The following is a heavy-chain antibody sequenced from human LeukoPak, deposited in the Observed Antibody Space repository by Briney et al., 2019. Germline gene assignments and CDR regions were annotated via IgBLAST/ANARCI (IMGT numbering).Heavy chain of an antibody. CDR3: ARDSTVADGAFDI. V-gene: IGHV4-59*01. Sequence: SETLSLTCTVSGGSISSYYWSWIRQPPGKGLEWIGYIYYSGSTNYNPSLKSRVTISVDSSKNQFSLKLSSVTAADTAVYCCARDSTVADGAFDIWGQGTMVTVSS. D-gene: IGHD4-17*01. CDR1: GGSISSYY. CDR2: IYYSGST. J-gene: IGHJ3*02.